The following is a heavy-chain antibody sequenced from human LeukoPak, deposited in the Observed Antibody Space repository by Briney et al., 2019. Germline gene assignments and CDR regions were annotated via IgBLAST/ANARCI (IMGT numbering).Heavy chain of an antibody. CDR1: GYSISSAYY. D-gene: IGHD4-17*01. CDR2: IYHSMRT. J-gene: IGHJ6*03. Sequence: SETLSLTCAVSGYSISSAYYWGWIRQPPGKGLEWIGSIYHSMRTYYNPSLKSRVTISVDTSKNQFSLKLSSVTAADTAVYYCVRHDYAGDYSYYMDVWGKGTTVTVSS. V-gene: IGHV4-38-2*01. CDR3: VRHDYAGDYSYYMDV.